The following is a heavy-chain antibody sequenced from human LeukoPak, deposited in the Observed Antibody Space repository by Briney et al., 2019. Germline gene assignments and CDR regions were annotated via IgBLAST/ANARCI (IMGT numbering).Heavy chain of an antibody. CDR3: ARGRSYGFDFDS. D-gene: IGHD5-18*01. Sequence: SETLPLTCDVSGVSINTCCYYWTWIRQPPGKGLEWIGYQYYSGSTRYNSSLRSRLTISLDTSKNQFSLRRTSVTAADTAVYYCARGRSYGFDFDSWGPGTLVIVSS. V-gene: IGHV4-61*01. J-gene: IGHJ4*02. CDR2: QYYSGST. CDR1: GVSINTCCYY.